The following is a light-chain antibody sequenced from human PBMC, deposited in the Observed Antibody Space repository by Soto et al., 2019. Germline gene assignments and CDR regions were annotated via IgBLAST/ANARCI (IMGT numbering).Light chain of an antibody. Sequence: LTRSPGTLTLSPSERATLSCRASQSFIGSYLAWYQQKPGQAPRLLIFGASSRATGIPDRFSGSGYGTDFTLTISRLEPEDFAVYYCQQYGSSQITFGQGTRLEIK. J-gene: IGKJ5*01. CDR1: QSFIGSY. V-gene: IGKV3-20*01. CDR2: GAS. CDR3: QQYGSSQIT.